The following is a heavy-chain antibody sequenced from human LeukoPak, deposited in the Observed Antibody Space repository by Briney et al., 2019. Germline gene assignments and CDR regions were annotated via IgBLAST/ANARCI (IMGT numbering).Heavy chain of an antibody. CDR3: ARVGYSGWNLEY. CDR1: GFTFSNYW. J-gene: IGHJ4*02. CDR2: IKQDGSEK. D-gene: IGHD5-12*01. V-gene: IGHV3-7*01. Sequence: GGSLRLSCAASGFTFSNYWMSWVRQAPGKGLEWVANIKQDGSEKYYVDSVKGRFTISRDNAKNSLYLQMNSLRDEDTAVYYCARVGYSGWNLEYWGQGTLVTVSS.